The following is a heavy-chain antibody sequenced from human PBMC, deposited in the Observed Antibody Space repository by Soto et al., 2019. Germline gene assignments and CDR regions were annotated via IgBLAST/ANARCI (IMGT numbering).Heavy chain of an antibody. CDR1: GYTFTSYA. V-gene: IGHV1-18*01. D-gene: IGHD3-10*01. Sequence: GASVKVSCKASGYTFTSYAMHWVRQAPGQGLEWMGWISAYNGNTNYAQKLQGRVTMTTDTSTSTAYMELRSLRSDDTAVYYCARLVVRSYYNLPQAFDYWGQGTLVTVSS. J-gene: IGHJ4*02. CDR2: ISAYNGNT. CDR3: ARLVVRSYYNLPQAFDY.